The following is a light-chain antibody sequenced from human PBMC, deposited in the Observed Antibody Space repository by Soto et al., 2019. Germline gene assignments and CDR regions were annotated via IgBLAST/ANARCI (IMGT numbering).Light chain of an antibody. CDR1: QSVTSNY. Sequence: EIVLTQSPGTLSLSPGERSTLSCRARQSVTSNYLAWYQQKPGQAPRLLIYGASTRATGIPDRFSGSGSGTDFTLTISRLEPEDFALYYCQQYGSSGTVFGQGTRLEIK. CDR3: QQYGSSGTV. J-gene: IGKJ5*01. V-gene: IGKV3-20*01. CDR2: GAS.